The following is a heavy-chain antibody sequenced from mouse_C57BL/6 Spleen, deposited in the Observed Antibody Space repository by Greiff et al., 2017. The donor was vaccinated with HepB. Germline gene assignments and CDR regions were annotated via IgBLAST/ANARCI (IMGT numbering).Heavy chain of an antibody. CDR1: GYTFTDYE. V-gene: IGHV1-15*01. D-gene: IGHD1-1*01. J-gene: IGHJ3*01. CDR3: TSPGSSWYAD. Sequence: QVQLKQSGAELVRPGASVTLSCKASGYTFTDYEMHWVKQTPVHGLEWIGAIYPETGGPAYNQKFKGKAILTADKSSSTAYMELRSLTSEDSAVYYCTSPGSSWYADWGQVTLVSVSA. CDR2: IYPETGGP.